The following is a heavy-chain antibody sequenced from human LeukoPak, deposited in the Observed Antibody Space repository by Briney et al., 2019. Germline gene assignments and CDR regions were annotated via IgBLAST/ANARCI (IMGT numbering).Heavy chain of an antibody. CDR3: ARGMIGPNAFDI. D-gene: IGHD3-22*01. J-gene: IGHJ3*02. CDR2: LKLYDGST. CDR1: GYAFIRYH. Sequence: GASVKVSCKASGYAFIRYHIHWVRQAPGQGLEWMGVLKLYDGSTSHAQKFQGRVTMTSDTSTSTVYMELSSLRSEDTAVYFCARGMIGPNAFDIWGQGTMVTVSS. V-gene: IGHV1-46*01.